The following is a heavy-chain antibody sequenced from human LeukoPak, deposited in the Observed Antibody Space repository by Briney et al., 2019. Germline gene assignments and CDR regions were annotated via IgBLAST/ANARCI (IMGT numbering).Heavy chain of an antibody. CDR3: ARDRDRHFDY. D-gene: IGHD2-15*01. V-gene: IGHV3-7*05. J-gene: IGHJ4*02. Sequence: GGSLRLSGEVSGFTISDDWMSWVRQAPGKGLEWVAIIEQDGSEKYYVDSVRGRFTISRDNGQNSLYLQMNSLRAEDTAVYFCARDRDRHFDYWGQGTLVTVSS. CDR2: IEQDGSEK. CDR1: GFTISDDW.